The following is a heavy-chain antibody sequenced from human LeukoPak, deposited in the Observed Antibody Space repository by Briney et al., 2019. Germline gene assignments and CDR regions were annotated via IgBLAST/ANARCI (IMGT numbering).Heavy chain of an antibody. D-gene: IGHD6-13*01. CDR3: ARDNGSSSWVADY. Sequence: PGGSLRLSCAASGFTFSSYEMNWVRQAPGKGLEYVSAISSNGGSTYYANSVKGRFTISRDNSKNTLYLQMGSLRAEDMAVYYCARDNGSSSWVADYWGQGTLVTVSS. CDR2: ISSNGGST. CDR1: GFTFSSYE. J-gene: IGHJ4*02. V-gene: IGHV3-64*01.